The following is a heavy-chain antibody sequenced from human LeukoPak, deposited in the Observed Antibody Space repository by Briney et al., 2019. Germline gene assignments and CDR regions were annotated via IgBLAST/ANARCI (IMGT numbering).Heavy chain of an antibody. Sequence: PSETLSLTCTVSGGSISSSSYYWGWIRQPPGKGLEWIGSIYYSGSTYYNPSLKSRVTISVDTSKNQFSLKLSSVTAADTAVYYCATPDRHYGARLRLWFDYWGQGTLVTVSS. CDR1: GGSISSSSYY. V-gene: IGHV4-39*01. CDR3: ATPDRHYGARLRLWFDY. D-gene: IGHD4-17*01. CDR2: IYYSGST. J-gene: IGHJ4*02.